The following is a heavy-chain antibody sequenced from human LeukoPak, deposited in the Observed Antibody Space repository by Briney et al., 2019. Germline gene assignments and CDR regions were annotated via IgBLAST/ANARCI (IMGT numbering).Heavy chain of an antibody. CDR1: GFTFSTYN. Sequence: PGGSLRLSCAAPGFTFSTYNMNWVRQAPGKGPEWVSFISNSGSEMYYRDSVKGRFTISRDNAKNSLYLQMDSLRAEDTAVYFCARERPLDYWGQGTLVTVSS. J-gene: IGHJ4*02. V-gene: IGHV3-48*01. CDR2: ISNSGSEM. CDR3: ARERPLDY.